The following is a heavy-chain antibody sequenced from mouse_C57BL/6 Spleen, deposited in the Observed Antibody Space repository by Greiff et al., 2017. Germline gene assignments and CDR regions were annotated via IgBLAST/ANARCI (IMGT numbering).Heavy chain of an antibody. CDR3: ICRDYYGSSYEDWYFDV. Sequence: EVQLVESGGGLVQPGGSMKLSCAASGFTFSDAWMDWVRQSPEKGLEWVAEIRNKANNHATYYAESVKGRFTISRDDSKSSVYLQMNSLRAEDTGIYYCICRDYYGSSYEDWYFDVWGTGTTVTVSS. V-gene: IGHV6-6*01. J-gene: IGHJ1*03. CDR1: GFTFSDAW. CDR2: IRNKANNHAT. D-gene: IGHD1-1*01.